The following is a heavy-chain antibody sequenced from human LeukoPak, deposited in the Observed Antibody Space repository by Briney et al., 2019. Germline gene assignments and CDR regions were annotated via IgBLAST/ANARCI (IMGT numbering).Heavy chain of an antibody. CDR1: GFTFSSFG. CDR3: AKVPQPDYYFDY. J-gene: IGHJ4*02. Sequence: GGSLRLSCAASGFTFSSFGMHWVRQAPGKGLEWVSSISGSGDRTIYADSVRGRLTISRDKSKNTLYLQMSSLRAEDTAVYYCAKVPQPDYYFDYWGQGSLVTVSS. CDR2: ISGSGDRT. V-gene: IGHV3-23*01.